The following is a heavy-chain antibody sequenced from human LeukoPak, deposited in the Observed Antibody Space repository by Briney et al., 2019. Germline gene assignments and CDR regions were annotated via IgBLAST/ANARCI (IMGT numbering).Heavy chain of an antibody. CDR2: INSDGSSA. V-gene: IGHV3-74*01. J-gene: IGHJ4*02. Sequence: GGSLRLSCAGSGFTFSSYWMHWVRQAPGKGLVWVSRINSDGSSATYADSVKGRFTISRDNAKNTLYLQMNSLRGEDTAVYYSARDRATAMFDYWAQGTLVTVSS. CDR1: GFTFSSYW. D-gene: IGHD5-18*01. CDR3: ARDRATAMFDY.